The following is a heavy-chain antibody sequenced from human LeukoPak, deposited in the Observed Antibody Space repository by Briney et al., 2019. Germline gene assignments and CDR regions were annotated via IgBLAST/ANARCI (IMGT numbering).Heavy chain of an antibody. CDR3: ASAGVQLPYYYYGMDV. D-gene: IGHD2-2*01. CDR2: IYHSGST. Sequence: SETLSLTCAVSGGSISSSNWWSWVRQPPGKGLEWIGEIYHSGSTNYNPSLKSRVTISVDKSKNQFSLKLSSVTAADTAVYYCASAGVQLPYYYYGMDVWGKGTTVTVSS. V-gene: IGHV4-4*02. J-gene: IGHJ6*04. CDR1: GGSISSSNW.